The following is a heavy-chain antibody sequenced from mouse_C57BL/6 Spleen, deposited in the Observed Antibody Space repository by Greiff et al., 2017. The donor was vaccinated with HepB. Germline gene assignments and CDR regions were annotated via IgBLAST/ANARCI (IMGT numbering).Heavy chain of an antibody. D-gene: IGHD2-2*01. J-gene: IGHJ4*01. CDR1: GYSITSGYY. CDR2: ISYDGSN. Sequence: ESGPGLVKPSQSLSLTCSVTGYSITSGYYWNWIRQFPGNKLEWMGYISYDGSNNYNPSLKNRISITRDTSKNQFFLKLNSVTTEDTATYYCARAVWLHGAMDYWGQGTSVTVSS. V-gene: IGHV3-6*01. CDR3: ARAVWLHGAMDY.